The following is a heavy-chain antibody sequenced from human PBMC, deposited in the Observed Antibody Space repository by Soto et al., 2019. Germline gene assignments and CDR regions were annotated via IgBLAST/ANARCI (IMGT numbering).Heavy chain of an antibody. CDR1: GFTFSSYA. D-gene: IGHD3-22*01. CDR3: AKYGTMIVVVITTAHFDY. J-gene: IGHJ4*02. Sequence: PVGSLRLSCAASGFTFSSYAMSWVRQAPGKGLEWVSAISGSGGSTYYADSVKGRFTISRDNSKNTLYLQMNGLRAEDTAVYYCAKYGTMIVVVITTAHFDYWGQGTLVTVSS. V-gene: IGHV3-23*01. CDR2: ISGSGGST.